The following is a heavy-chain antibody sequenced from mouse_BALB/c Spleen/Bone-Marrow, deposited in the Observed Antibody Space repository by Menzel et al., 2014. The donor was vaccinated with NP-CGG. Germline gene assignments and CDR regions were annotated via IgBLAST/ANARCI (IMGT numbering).Heavy chain of an antibody. CDR1: GFPLTNYG. CDR2: IWGDGST. J-gene: IGHJ4*01. Sequence: QVQLQQSGPGLAAPSQSLSITCTISGFPLTNYGVHWVRQPPGKGLEWLVVIWGDGSTTYNSALKSRLSISKDNSKSQVFLKMNSLQTDDTAMYYCARHRYYAMDYWGQGTSVTVSS. V-gene: IGHV2-6-1*01. CDR3: ARHRYYAMDY.